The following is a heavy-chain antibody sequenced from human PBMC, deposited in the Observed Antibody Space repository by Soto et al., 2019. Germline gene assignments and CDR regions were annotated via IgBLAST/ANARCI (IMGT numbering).Heavy chain of an antibody. Sequence: GGSLRLSCAASGFTFSSYSMNWVRQAPGKGLEWVSSISSSSSYIYYADSVKGRFTISRDNAKNSLYLQMNSLRAEDTAVYYCARDLAYCSSTSCFWFDPWGQGTLVTVSS. CDR3: ARDLAYCSSTSCFWFDP. V-gene: IGHV3-21*01. D-gene: IGHD2-2*01. CDR2: ISSSSSYI. J-gene: IGHJ5*02. CDR1: GFTFSSYS.